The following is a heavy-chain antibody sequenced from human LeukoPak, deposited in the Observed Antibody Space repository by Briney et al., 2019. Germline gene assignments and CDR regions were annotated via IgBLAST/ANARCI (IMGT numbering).Heavy chain of an antibody. CDR1: GFTFSSYT. V-gene: IGHV3-21*06. CDR2: LSGTGRYI. CDR3: ARSLRDAFGI. J-gene: IGHJ3*02. Sequence: GGSLRLSCAASGFTFSSYTMNWVRQAPGKGLEWVSSLSGTGRYIYYADLMKGRFTISRDNAKNSLYLQMNSLRAEDTAVYYCARSLRDAFGIWGQGTMVTVLQ.